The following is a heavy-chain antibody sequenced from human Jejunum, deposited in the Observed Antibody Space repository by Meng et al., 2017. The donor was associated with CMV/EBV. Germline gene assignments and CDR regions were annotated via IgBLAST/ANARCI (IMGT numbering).Heavy chain of an antibody. D-gene: IGHD2-2*01. CDR3: ARLLEAYCSSTSCSGYYGMDV. J-gene: IGHJ6*02. Sequence: SMNWSRQAPGKGLEWVSYISSSSSAIYYADSVKGRFTISRDNAKTSLYLQMNSLRAEDTAVYYCARLLEAYCSSTSCSGYYGMDVWGQGTTVTVSS. CDR1: S. V-gene: IGHV3-48*04. CDR2: ISSSSSAI.